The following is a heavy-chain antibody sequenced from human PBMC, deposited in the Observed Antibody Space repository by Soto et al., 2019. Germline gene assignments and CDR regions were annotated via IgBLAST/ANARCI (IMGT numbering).Heavy chain of an antibody. V-gene: IGHV4-39*01. Sequence: QLQLQESGPGLVKPSETLSLSCTVSGGSITSSFYWGWIRQPPGKGLEWIGSIYGTGNTYYNPSLKGRVTISADTSKTQFSLNLISATAADTAVYYCRSSSRYSTDVWGQGATVTVSS. J-gene: IGHJ6*02. CDR2: IYGTGNT. D-gene: IGHD6-13*01. CDR1: GGSITSSFY. CDR3: RSSSRYSTDV.